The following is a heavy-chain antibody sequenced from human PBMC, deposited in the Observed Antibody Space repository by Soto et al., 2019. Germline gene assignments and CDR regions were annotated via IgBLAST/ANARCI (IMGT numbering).Heavy chain of an antibody. CDR3: ARERLNTGWYGFDH. Sequence: ASVKVSCKTSGYTFSNYDFSWVRQAPGQGLEWMGWVSNKNGVTNYAEKFRDRGTMSTDTSTNTIYMELRSRRSDDTAVYFCARERLNTGWYGFDHWGQGTQVTVSS. J-gene: IGHJ4*02. V-gene: IGHV1-18*04. D-gene: IGHD2-8*02. CDR1: GYTFSNYD. CDR2: VSNKNGVT.